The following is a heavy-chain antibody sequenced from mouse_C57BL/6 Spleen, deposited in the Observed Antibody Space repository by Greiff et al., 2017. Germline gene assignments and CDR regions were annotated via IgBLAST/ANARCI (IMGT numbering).Heavy chain of an antibody. V-gene: IGHV14-4*01. Sequence: VQLQQSGAELVRPGASVKLSCTASGFNIKDDYMPWVKQRPEQGLEWLGWIDPENGGIDYDSKFQGKATITADPSSNTAYLQRSSLTSEDTAVYYSTTWYYGSSPDYWGPGTTLTVSS. CDR3: TTWYYGSSPDY. D-gene: IGHD1-1*01. CDR2: IDPENGGI. CDR1: GFNIKDDY. J-gene: IGHJ2*01.